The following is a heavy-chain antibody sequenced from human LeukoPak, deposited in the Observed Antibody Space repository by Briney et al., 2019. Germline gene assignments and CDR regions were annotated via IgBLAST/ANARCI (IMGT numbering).Heavy chain of an antibody. Sequence: SETLSLTCTVSGGSISTTSYYWGWIRQPPGKGLEWIGSIYYSGSTYYNPSLKSRVTISVDTSKNQFSLKLSSVTAADTAVYYCARDVGSSWYLTGYYYYGMDVWGQGTTVTVSS. CDR1: GGSISTTSYY. D-gene: IGHD6-13*01. CDR2: IYYSGST. J-gene: IGHJ6*02. CDR3: ARDVGSSWYLTGYYYYGMDV. V-gene: IGHV4-39*07.